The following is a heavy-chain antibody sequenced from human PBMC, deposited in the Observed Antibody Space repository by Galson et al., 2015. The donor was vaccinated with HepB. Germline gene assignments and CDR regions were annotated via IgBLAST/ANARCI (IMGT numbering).Heavy chain of an antibody. D-gene: IGHD3-16*01. CDR3: ARGGGI. Sequence: SLRLSCAASGFTFSNYWMSWVRQAPGKGLEWVANIKEEGSEKYYVDSVKGRFTISRDNAKNSLYLQMDSLRAEDTAVYYCARGGGIWGQGTMVTVSS. J-gene: IGHJ3*02. CDR2: IKEEGSEK. V-gene: IGHV3-7*03. CDR1: GFTFSNYW.